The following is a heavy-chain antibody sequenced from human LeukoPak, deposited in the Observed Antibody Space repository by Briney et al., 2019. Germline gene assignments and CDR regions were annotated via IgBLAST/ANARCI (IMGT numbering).Heavy chain of an antibody. CDR2: IYYGGSS. V-gene: IGHV4-59*01. Sequence: SETLSLNCTVPVGSISSYYWSWIWQHPGKGLEWIGYIYYGGSSNYNPSIKSRVTISVDTSKNQFSLKLSPVTAADTAVYYCARVSCSGADCYSFDAVAIWGQGTMVTVSS. CDR3: ARVSCSGADCYSFDAVAI. J-gene: IGHJ3*02. CDR1: VGSISSYY. D-gene: IGHD2-21*02.